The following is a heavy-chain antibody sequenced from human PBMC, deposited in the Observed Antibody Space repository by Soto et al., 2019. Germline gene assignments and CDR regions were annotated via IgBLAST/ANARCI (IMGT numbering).Heavy chain of an antibody. CDR3: ARELPPDIAAAGYYYYGMDV. J-gene: IGHJ6*02. CDR2: ISYDGSNK. Sequence: GGSLRLSCAASGFTFSSYAMHWVRQAPGKGLEWVAVISYDGSNKYYADSVKGRFTISRDNSKNTLYLQMNSLRAEDTAVYYFARELPPDIAAAGYYYYGMDVWGQGTTVTVSS. CDR1: GFTFSSYA. D-gene: IGHD6-13*01. V-gene: IGHV3-30-3*01.